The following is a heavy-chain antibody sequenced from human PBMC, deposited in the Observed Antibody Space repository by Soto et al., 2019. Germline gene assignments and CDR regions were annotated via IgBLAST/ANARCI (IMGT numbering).Heavy chain of an antibody. CDR3: ASQVVGATESPFDP. J-gene: IGHJ5*02. V-gene: IGHV4-31*03. Sequence: LSLTCTVSGGSISSGGYYWSWIRQHPGKGLEWIGYIYYSGSTYYNPSLKSRVIISVDTSKNQFSLKLSSVTAADTAVYYCASQVVGATESPFDPWGQGTLVTVSS. D-gene: IGHD1-26*01. CDR2: IYYSGST. CDR1: GGSISSGGYY.